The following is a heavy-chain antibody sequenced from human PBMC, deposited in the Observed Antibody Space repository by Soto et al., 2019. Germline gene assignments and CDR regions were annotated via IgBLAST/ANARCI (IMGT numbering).Heavy chain of an antibody. CDR2: ISAYNGNT. CDR1: GYTSTSYG. V-gene: IGHV1-18*01. CDR3: ARSRFCSGGRCYFWFDP. D-gene: IGHD2-15*01. Sequence: GPSVKVSCKASGYTSTSYGISWVRQAPGQGLEWMGWISAYNGNTNYAQKLQGRVTMTTATSTSTAYVELRRLRSGGTAVYYCARSRFCSGGRCYFWFDPWGEGTLVTVCS. J-gene: IGHJ5*02.